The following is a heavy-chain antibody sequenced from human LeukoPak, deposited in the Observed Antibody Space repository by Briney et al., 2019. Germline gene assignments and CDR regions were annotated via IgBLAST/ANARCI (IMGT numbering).Heavy chain of an antibody. D-gene: IGHD3-10*01. J-gene: IGHJ4*02. V-gene: IGHV3-30*04. CDR3: TTRGSGSYTFDY. CDR2: ISYDGSNK. CDR1: GFTFSSYA. Sequence: GRSLRLSCAASGFTFSSYAMHWVRQAPGKGLEWVAVISYDGSNKYYADSVKGRFTISRDNSKNTLYLQMNSLGAEDTAVYYCTTRGSGSYTFDYWGQGTLVTVSS.